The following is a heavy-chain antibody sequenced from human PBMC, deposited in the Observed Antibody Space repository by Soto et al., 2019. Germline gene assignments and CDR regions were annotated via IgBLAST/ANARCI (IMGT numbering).Heavy chain of an antibody. D-gene: IGHD3-16*01. Sequence: EVQLVESGGGLVQPGRSLRLSCAASGFTFDDYAMHWVRQAPGKGLEWVSGISWNSGSIGYADSVKGRFTISRDNAKNSLYLQMNSLRAEDTALYYCAKASYYDYDPGELSTQFDYWGQGTLVTVSS. CDR3: AKASYYDYDPGELSTQFDY. CDR1: GFTFDDYA. J-gene: IGHJ4*02. CDR2: ISWNSGSI. V-gene: IGHV3-9*01.